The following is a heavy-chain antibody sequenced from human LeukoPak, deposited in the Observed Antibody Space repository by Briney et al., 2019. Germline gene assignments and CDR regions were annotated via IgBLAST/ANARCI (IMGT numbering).Heavy chain of an antibody. Sequence: SVKVSRKASGGTFSSYAISWVRQAPGQGLEWMGGIIPIFGTANYAQKFQGRVTITADESTSTAYMELSSLRSEDTAVYYCASPRITPSGDAFDIWGQGTMVTVSS. J-gene: IGHJ3*02. CDR1: GGTFSSYA. D-gene: IGHD3-10*01. CDR3: ASPRITPSGDAFDI. V-gene: IGHV1-69*13. CDR2: IIPIFGTA.